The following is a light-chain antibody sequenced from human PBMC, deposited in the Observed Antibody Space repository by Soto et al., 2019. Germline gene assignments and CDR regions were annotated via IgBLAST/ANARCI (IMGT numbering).Light chain of an antibody. V-gene: IGKV3-15*01. J-gene: IGKJ1*01. CDR3: QQYETYSWT. Sequence: EIVFTQSPASLSVSPGERATLSFRASQNIYSNIAWYQQRPGQAPRLLIYRASTRATGVPARFSGSGSGTEFALTISSLQPADFATYYCQQYETYSWTFGQGTKVDIK. CDR1: QNIYSN. CDR2: RAS.